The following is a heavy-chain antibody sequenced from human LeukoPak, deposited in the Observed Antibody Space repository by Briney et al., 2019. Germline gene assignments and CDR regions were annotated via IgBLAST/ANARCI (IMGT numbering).Heavy chain of an antibody. J-gene: IGHJ5*02. V-gene: IGHV3-9*01. Sequence: GGSLRLSCAASGFTFDDYAMHWVRQAPGKGLEWVSGISWNSGSIGYADSVKGRFTISRGNAKNSLYLQMNSLRAEDTALYYCAKDYGSGSYYNNWFDPWGQGTLVTVSS. CDR3: AKDYGSGSYYNNWFDP. CDR2: ISWNSGSI. D-gene: IGHD3-10*01. CDR1: GFTFDDYA.